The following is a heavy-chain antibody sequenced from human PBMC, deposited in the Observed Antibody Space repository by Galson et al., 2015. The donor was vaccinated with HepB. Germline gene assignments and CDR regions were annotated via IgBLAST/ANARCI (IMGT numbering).Heavy chain of an antibody. D-gene: IGHD7-27*01. V-gene: IGHV3-21*01. Sequence: SLRLSCAASGFTFSSYNMNWVRQAPGKGLEWVASISSRSDYTYYVDSLKGRFTISRDNAKNSLYLQMNSLRAEDTAVYYCVRDPPLGTPFDHWGQGTLVTVSS. CDR1: GFTFSSYN. CDR3: VRDPPLGTPFDH. CDR2: ISSRSDYT. J-gene: IGHJ4*02.